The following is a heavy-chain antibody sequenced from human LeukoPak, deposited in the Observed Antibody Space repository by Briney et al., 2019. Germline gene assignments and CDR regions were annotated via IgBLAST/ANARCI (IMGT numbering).Heavy chain of an antibody. V-gene: IGHV4-34*01. Sequence: PSETLSLTCADYGGPFSGFFWSWIRQPPGKGLEWIGEINHSGSTNYNPSLKSRVTISIDTSKNQFSLKLTSVTAADTAVYYCGRASSYNDATRYNPSWFGPWGQGTLVTVSS. CDR2: INHSGST. CDR3: GRASSYNDATRYNPSWFGP. J-gene: IGHJ5*02. D-gene: IGHD3-10*01. CDR1: GGPFSGFF.